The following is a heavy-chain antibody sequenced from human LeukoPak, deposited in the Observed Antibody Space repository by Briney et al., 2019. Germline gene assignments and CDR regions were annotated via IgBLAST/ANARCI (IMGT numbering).Heavy chain of an antibody. J-gene: IGHJ4*02. D-gene: IGHD4-17*01. V-gene: IGHV1-3*01. Sequence: ASVKVSCKASGYTFTSYAMHWVRQAPGRRLEWMGWINAGNGNTKYSQKFQGRVTITRDTSASTAYMELSSLRSEDTAVYYCARVYGDSPFDYWGQGTLVTVSS. CDR2: INAGNGNT. CDR3: ARVYGDSPFDY. CDR1: GYTFTSYA.